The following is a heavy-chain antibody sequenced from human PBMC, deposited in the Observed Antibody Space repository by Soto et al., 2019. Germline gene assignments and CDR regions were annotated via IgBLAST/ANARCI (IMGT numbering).Heavy chain of an antibody. V-gene: IGHV4-34*01. Sequence: ASETLSLTCAVYGGSFSGYYWSWIRQPPGKGLEWIGEINHSGSTNYNPSLKSRVTISVDTSKNQFSLKLSSVTAADTAVYYCARQSDFWSGYDAFDIWGQGTMVTVSS. J-gene: IGHJ3*02. CDR2: INHSGST. CDR1: GGSFSGYY. D-gene: IGHD3-3*01. CDR3: ARQSDFWSGYDAFDI.